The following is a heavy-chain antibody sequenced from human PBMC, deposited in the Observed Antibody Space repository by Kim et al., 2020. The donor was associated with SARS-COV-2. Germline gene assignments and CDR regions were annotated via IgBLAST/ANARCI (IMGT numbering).Heavy chain of an antibody. CDR1: GFTFSSYA. J-gene: IGHJ4*02. D-gene: IGHD2-2*01. CDR2: ISGSGGST. CDR3: QRTYCSSTSCHYYFDY. Sequence: GGSLRLSCAASGFTFSSYAMSWVRQAPGKGLEWVSAISGSGGSTYYADSVKSRFTISRDNSKNTLYLQMNSLRAEDTAVYYCQRTYCSSTSCHYYFDYWGQGTLVTVSS. V-gene: IGHV3-23*01.